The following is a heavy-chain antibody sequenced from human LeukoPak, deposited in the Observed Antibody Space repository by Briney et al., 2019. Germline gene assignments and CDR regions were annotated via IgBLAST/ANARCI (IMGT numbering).Heavy chain of an antibody. CDR2: ISGSGGST. CDR1: GFTFSSYA. V-gene: IGHV3-23*01. D-gene: IGHD3-10*01. CDR3: AKVPTVPSYYFDY. Sequence: GGSLRLSCAASGFTFSSYAMSWVRQAPGKGLEWVSAISGSGGSTYYADSVKGRFTISRDNSKNTLYLQTNSLRAEDTAVYYCAKVPTVPSYYFDYWGQGTLVTVSS. J-gene: IGHJ4*02.